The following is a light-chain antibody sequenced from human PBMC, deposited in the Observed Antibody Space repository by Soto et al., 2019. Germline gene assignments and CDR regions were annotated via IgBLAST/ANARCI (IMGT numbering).Light chain of an antibody. J-gene: IGLJ2*01. Sequence: QSALTQPASVSGSPGQSITISCTGTSSDVGFYNLLSWYQQHPGKAPKVIIFEVTKRPSGVSDRISGSKSGNTASLPISGHQAEDDANYYTCSHTGVFGAGTQLTVL. V-gene: IGLV2-23*02. CDR3: CSHTGV. CDR2: EVT. CDR1: SSDVGFYNL.